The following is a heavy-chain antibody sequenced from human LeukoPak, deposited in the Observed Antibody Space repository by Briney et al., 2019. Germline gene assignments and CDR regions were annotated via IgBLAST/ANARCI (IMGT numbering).Heavy chain of an antibody. CDR1: GYSFTTYW. J-gene: IGHJ3*02. V-gene: IGHV5-51*01. D-gene: IGHD5/OR15-5a*01. CDR3: ARPSTVNAFDI. Sequence: AESPKISCKGSGYSFTTYWIGWVRQKPGKGLEWMGIIYPGDSDTRYSPSFQGQVTISADKSISTAYLQWSSLKASDTAMYYCARPSTVNAFDIWGQGTMVTVSS. CDR2: IYPGDSDT.